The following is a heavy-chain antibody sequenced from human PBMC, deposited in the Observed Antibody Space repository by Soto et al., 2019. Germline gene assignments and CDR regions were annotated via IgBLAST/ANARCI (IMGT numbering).Heavy chain of an antibody. Sequence: PSETLSLTCAVYGGSFSGYYWSWIRQPPGKGLEWIGEINHSGSTNYNPSLKSRVTISVDTSKNQFSLKLSSVTAADTAVYYCARGPPGGDIVVVPAAITSYYYGMDVWGQGTTVTVSS. CDR3: ARGPPGGDIVVVPAAITSYYYGMDV. CDR2: INHSGST. D-gene: IGHD2-2*02. V-gene: IGHV4-34*09. J-gene: IGHJ6*02. CDR1: GGSFSGYY.